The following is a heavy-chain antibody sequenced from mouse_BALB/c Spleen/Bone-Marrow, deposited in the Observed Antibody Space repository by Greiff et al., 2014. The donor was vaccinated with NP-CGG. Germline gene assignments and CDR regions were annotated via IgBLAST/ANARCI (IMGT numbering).Heavy chain of an antibody. D-gene: IGHD2-2*01. CDR1: GFNIKDTY. Sequence: EVQLQQSGAELVKPGASVKLSCTASGFNIKDTYMHWVKQRPEQGLEWIGRIDPANGNTKYDPKFQGKATITADTSSNTAYLQLSSLTSEDTAVYYCANYVYGHYFDYWGQGTTLTVSS. V-gene: IGHV14-3*02. J-gene: IGHJ2*01. CDR2: IDPANGNT. CDR3: ANYVYGHYFDY.